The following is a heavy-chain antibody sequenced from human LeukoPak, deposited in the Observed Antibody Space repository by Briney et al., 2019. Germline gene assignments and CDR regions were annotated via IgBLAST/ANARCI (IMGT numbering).Heavy chain of an antibody. CDR2: ISYDGSNK. CDR1: GFTFSSYG. V-gene: IGHV3-30*03. CDR3: AREPLGYYFDY. Sequence: GGSLRLSCAASGFTFSSYGMHWVRQAPGKGLEWVAVISYDGSNKYYADSVKGRFTISRDNSKNTLYLQMNSLRAEDTAVYYCAREPLGYYFDYWGQGTLVTVSS. J-gene: IGHJ4*02.